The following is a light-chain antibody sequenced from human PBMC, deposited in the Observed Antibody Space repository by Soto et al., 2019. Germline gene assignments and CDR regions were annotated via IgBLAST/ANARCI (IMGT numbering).Light chain of an antibody. Sequence: QSALTQPAAVSGSPGQSITISCTGTSSDVGGSNYGSWYQQHPGKAPKLMIYDVTLRPSGVSNRFSGSKSGNTASLTISGLQAEDEADYYCSSYASTSTPVVLGGGTKLTVL. J-gene: IGLJ2*01. CDR3: SSYASTSTPVV. V-gene: IGLV2-14*01. CDR1: SSDVGGSNY. CDR2: DVT.